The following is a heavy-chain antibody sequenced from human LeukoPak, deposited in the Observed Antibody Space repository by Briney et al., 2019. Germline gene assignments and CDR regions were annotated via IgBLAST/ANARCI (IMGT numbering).Heavy chain of an antibody. D-gene: IGHD3-10*01. Sequence: GGSLRLSCAASGFTFSSYGMHWVRQAPGKGLEWVAVISYDGSNKYYADPVKGRFTISRDNSKNTLYLQMNSLRAEDTAVYYCVQMVRGVIYFDYWGQGTLVTVSS. V-gene: IGHV3-30*03. CDR1: GFTFSSYG. J-gene: IGHJ4*02. CDR2: ISYDGSNK. CDR3: VQMVRGVIYFDY.